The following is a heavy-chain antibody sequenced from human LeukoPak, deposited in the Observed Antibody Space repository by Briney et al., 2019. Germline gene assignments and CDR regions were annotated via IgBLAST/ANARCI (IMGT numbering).Heavy chain of an antibody. Sequence: SETLSLTCTVSGGSISSSSYYWGWIRQPPGKGLEWIGSIYYSGSTYYNPSLKSRVTISVDRSKNQFSLKLSSVTAADTAVYYCAREVDGDYGMDVWGQGTTVTVSS. CDR2: IYYSGST. V-gene: IGHV4-39*07. J-gene: IGHJ6*02. CDR1: GGSISSSSYY. D-gene: IGHD4-17*01. CDR3: AREVDGDYGMDV.